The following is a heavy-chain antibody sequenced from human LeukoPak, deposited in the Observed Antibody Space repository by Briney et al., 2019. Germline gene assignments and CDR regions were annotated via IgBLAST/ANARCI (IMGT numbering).Heavy chain of an antibody. CDR3: ARSLYYYGSGSYYNAPHFDY. CDR1: GYTFTSFD. D-gene: IGHD3-10*01. V-gene: IGHV1-2*02. Sequence: ASVKVSCKASGYTFTSFDMNWVRQAPGQGLEWMGWINPNSGGTNYAQKFQGRVTMTRDTSISTAYMELSRLRSDDTAVYYCARSLYYYGSGSYYNAPHFDYWGQGTLVTVSS. J-gene: IGHJ4*02. CDR2: INPNSGGT.